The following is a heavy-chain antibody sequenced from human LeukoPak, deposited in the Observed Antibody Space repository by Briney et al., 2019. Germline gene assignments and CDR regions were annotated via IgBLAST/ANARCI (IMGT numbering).Heavy chain of an antibody. CDR3: ARYANSYDSSGYYYLFDY. V-gene: IGHV4-61*02. CDR2: ISTSGST. Sequence: PSQTLSLTCTVSGGSISSGTYYWNWIRQPAGKGLEWIGRISTSGSTNYNPSLKSRVTISLDTSKNHFSLKLNSVTAADTAVYFCARYANSYDSSGYYYLFDYWGQGTLVTVSS. CDR1: GGSISSGTYY. D-gene: IGHD3-22*01. J-gene: IGHJ4*02.